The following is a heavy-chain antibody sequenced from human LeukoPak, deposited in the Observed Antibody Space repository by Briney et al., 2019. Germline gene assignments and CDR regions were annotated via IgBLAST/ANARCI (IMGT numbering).Heavy chain of an antibody. J-gene: IGHJ4*02. Sequence: PSETLSLTCGVSGGSVTSTNWWTWVRQPPGKGLEWIGCIYYSGNTNYNPSLKSRLTISGDTSKNQLSLKVRSVTAADTAVYYCARANLEWLPPGYWGQGTLVTVSS. CDR2: IYYSGNT. CDR1: GGSVTSTNW. V-gene: IGHV4-4*02. CDR3: ARANLEWLPPGY. D-gene: IGHD5-24*01.